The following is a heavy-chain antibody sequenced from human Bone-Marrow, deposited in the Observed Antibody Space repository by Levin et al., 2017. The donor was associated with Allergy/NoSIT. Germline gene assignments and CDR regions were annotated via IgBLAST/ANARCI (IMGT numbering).Heavy chain of an antibody. CDR2: IWYDGSNK. CDR3: AREMRYCSSTSCPTPYSSSKAIGY. Sequence: GGSLRLSCAASGFTFSSYGMHWVRQAPGKGLEWVAVIWYDGSNKYYADSVKGRFTISRDNSKNTLYLQMNSLRAEDTAVYYCAREMRYCSSTSCPTPYSSSKAIGYWGQGTLVTVSS. V-gene: IGHV3-33*01. J-gene: IGHJ4*02. CDR1: GFTFSSYG. D-gene: IGHD2-2*01.